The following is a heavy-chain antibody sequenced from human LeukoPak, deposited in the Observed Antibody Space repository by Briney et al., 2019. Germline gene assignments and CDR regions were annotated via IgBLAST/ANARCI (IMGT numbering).Heavy chain of an antibody. CDR1: GFTFSNAW. D-gene: IGHD2-2*01. CDR2: TKSKTDGGTT. Sequence: KSGGSLRLSCAASGFTFSNAWMSWVRQAPGKGLEWVGRTKSKTDGGTTDYAAPVKGRFTISRDDSKNTLYLQMNSLKTEDTAVYYCTTDRVGYCSSTSCRAGQLVGEDYWGQGTLVTVSS. CDR3: TTDRVGYCSSTSCRAGQLVGEDY. V-gene: IGHV3-15*01. J-gene: IGHJ4*02.